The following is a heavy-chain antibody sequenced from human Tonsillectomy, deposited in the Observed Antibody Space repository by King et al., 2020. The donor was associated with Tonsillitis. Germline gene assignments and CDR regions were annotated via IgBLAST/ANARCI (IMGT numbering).Heavy chain of an antibody. CDR2: IYPGDSDT. J-gene: IGHJ6*03. V-gene: IGHV5-51*01. D-gene: IGHD3-10*01. CDR3: ARVYYGSGSYHYYYMDV. Sequence: VQLVESGAEVKKPGESLKISCKGSGYSFTSYWIGWVRQMPGKGLEWMGMIYPGDSDTRYSRSFQGQVTISADKSISTAYLQWSSLKASDTAMYYCARVYYGSGSYHYYYMDVWGKGTTVTVSS. CDR1: GYSFTSYW.